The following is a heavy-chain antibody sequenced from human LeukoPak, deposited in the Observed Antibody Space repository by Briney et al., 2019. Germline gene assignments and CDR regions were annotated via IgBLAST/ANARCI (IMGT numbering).Heavy chain of an antibody. V-gene: IGHV3-30*03. CDR2: TSSDGSSK. Sequence: GRSLRLSCAASGFTFSSYGMHWVRQAPGKGLEWVAVTSSDGSSKYYADSVKGRFTLSRDNSKNTLSLQMNSLRGEDTAVYYCATEGRGLYYYGMDVWGQGTTVTVSS. CDR1: GFTFSSYG. CDR3: ATEGRGLYYYGMDV. D-gene: IGHD1-26*01. J-gene: IGHJ6*02.